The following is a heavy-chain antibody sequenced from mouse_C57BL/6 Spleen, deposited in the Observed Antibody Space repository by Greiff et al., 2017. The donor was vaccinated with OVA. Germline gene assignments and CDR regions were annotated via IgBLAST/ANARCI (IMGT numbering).Heavy chain of an antibody. Sequence: VHLVESGAELVRPGASVTLSCKASGYTFTDYEMHWVKQTPVHGLEWIGAIDPETGGTAYNQKFKGKAILTADKSSSTAYMELRSLTSEDSAVYYCTRLDAWFAYWGQGTLVTVSA. V-gene: IGHV1-15*01. CDR2: IDPETGGT. CDR3: TRLDAWFAY. J-gene: IGHJ3*01. CDR1: GYTFTDYE.